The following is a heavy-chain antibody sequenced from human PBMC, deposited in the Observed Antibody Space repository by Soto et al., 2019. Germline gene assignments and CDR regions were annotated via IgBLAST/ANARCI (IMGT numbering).Heavy chain of an antibody. CDR2: ISGSGGST. D-gene: IGHD6-13*01. CDR3: AKVGSSSWYVRNWFDP. J-gene: IGHJ5*02. Sequence: PGGSLRLSCAASGFTFSSYAMSWVRQAPGKGLEWVSAISGSGGSTYYADPVKGRFTISRDNSKNTLYLQMNSLRAEDTAVYYCAKVGSSSWYVRNWFDPWGQGTLVTVSS. CDR1: GFTFSSYA. V-gene: IGHV3-23*01.